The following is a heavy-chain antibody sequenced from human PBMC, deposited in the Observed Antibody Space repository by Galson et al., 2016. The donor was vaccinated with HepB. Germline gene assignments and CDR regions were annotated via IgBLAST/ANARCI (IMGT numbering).Heavy chain of an antibody. J-gene: IGHJ4*02. CDR1: GFSLSTTGVG. Sequence: PALVKPTQTLTLTCTFSGFSLSTTGVGMGWIRQPPGKALEWLALIYWDDDKHYTSSLKSRLTVTKDTSQNQVVLTMTNMDPVDTATYYGAHGAGYFDFWGQGTLVTVSS. D-gene: IGHD6-19*01. CDR3: AHGAGYFDF. CDR2: IYWDDDK. V-gene: IGHV2-5*02.